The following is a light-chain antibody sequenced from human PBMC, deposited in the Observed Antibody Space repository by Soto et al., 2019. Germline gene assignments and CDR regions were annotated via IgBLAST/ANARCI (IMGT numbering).Light chain of an antibody. J-gene: IGLJ1*01. CDR2: DVS. Sequence: QSALTQPASVSGSPGQSITISCTGTSSDVGGYNYVSWYQQHPGKAPKLMIYDVSNRPSGVSNRFSGSKSGNTASLTTSGLQAEDKADYYCSSYTSSSLNVFGTGTKLTVL. CDR3: SSYTSSSLNV. CDR1: SSDVGGYNY. V-gene: IGLV2-14*01.